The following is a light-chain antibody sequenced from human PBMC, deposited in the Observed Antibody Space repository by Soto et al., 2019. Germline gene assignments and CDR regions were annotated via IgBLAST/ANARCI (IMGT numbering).Light chain of an antibody. Sequence: EIVMTQSPAALSVSPGEGATLSCRASQSISSSLAWYQQKPGQAPRLLIHGASTRATGNPGRFSGSGSGAEFTLTISSLQSEDFALYYCQQYYDWPPTFGQGTKVDIK. J-gene: IGKJ1*01. CDR1: QSISSS. V-gene: IGKV3-15*01. CDR2: GAS. CDR3: QQYYDWPPT.